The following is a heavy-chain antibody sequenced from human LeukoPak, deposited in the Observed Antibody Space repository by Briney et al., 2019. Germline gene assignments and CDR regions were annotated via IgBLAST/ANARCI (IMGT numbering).Heavy chain of an antibody. CDR3: ARLYFGGGGYYYFDY. V-gene: IGHV4-39*07. Sequence: PSETLSLTCTVSGGSISSSSYYWGWIRQPPGKGLEWIGEINHGARASYNPSLKSRVTISVDTSKNQVSLKLSSVAAADTAMYYCARLYFGGGGYYYFDYWGQGTLVTVSS. CDR1: GGSISSSSYY. CDR2: INHGARA. D-gene: IGHD2-21*01. J-gene: IGHJ4*02.